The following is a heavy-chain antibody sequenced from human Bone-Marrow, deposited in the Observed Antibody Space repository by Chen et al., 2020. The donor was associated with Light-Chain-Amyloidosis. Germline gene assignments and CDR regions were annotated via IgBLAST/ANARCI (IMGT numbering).Heavy chain of an antibody. D-gene: IGHD5-12*01. CDR1: GYTFPNYW. V-gene: IGHV5-51*01. CDR2: IYPDDSDA. Sequence: EVQLEQSGPEVKKPGEYLKISCKGSGYTFPNYWIGWVRQMPGKGLEWMGVIYPDDSDARYSPSFEGQVTISADKSITTAYLQWRSLKASDTAMYYCARRRDGYNFDYWGQGTLVTVYS. CDR3: ARRRDGYNFDY. J-gene: IGHJ4*02.